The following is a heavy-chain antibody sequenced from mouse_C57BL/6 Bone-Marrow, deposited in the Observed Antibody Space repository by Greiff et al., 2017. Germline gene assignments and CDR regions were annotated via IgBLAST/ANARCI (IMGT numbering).Heavy chain of an antibody. Sequence: VQVVESGPGLVQPSQSLSITCTVSGFSLTSYGVHWVRQSPGKGLEWLGVIWRGGSTDYNAAFMSRLSITNDNSKSQVFFKMNSLQADDTAIYYCAKNEGYYNWYFDVWGTGTTVTVSS. CDR1: GFSLTSYG. J-gene: IGHJ1*03. V-gene: IGHV2-5*01. CDR2: IWRGGST. CDR3: AKNEGYYNWYFDV. D-gene: IGHD2-3*01.